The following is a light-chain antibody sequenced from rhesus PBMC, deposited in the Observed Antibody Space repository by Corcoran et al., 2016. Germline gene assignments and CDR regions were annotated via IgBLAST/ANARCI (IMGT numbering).Light chain of an antibody. J-gene: IGKJ2*01. CDR3: LQYNSNPYS. CDR2: AAS. Sequence: DIQMTQSPSSLSASVGDRVTITCRASQGISTYLNWYQQKPGKPPKRLIYAASSLESGVPSRFSGSGSGTDYTLTISSLQTEDFATYYCLQYNSNPYSFGQGTKVEIK. CDR1: QGISTY. V-gene: IGKV1-43*01.